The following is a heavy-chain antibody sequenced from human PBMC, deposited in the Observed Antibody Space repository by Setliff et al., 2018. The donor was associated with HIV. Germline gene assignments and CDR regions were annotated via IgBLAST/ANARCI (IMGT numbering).Heavy chain of an antibody. D-gene: IGHD3-3*01. CDR3: ARPSLGIGGGSKFDS. V-gene: IGHV4-39*01. CDR1: GGSMRSTTYY. Sequence: SETLSLTCTVSGGSMRSTTYYWGWARQPPGKGLEWIGNVHFSGTTYYNPSLKSRVTISVDPSQNQFSLRLISVTAADAAMYYCARPSLGIGGGSKFDSWGQGTLVTVS. CDR2: VHFSGTT. J-gene: IGHJ4*02.